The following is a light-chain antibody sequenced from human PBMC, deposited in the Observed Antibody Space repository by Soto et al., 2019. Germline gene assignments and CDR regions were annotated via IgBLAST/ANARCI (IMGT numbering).Light chain of an antibody. CDR3: QQRSNWPPIT. Sequence: EIVLTLSPATLSLSPGGRATLSCRASQSVSSYLAWFQQKPGQAPRLLIYDASNRATGIPARFSGSGSGTDFTLTINSLEPEDFAVYYCQQRSNWPPITFGQGTRLEIK. J-gene: IGKJ5*01. CDR1: QSVSSY. CDR2: DAS. V-gene: IGKV3-11*01.